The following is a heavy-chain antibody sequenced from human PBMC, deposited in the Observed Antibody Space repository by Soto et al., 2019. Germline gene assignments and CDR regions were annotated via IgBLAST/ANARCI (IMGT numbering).Heavy chain of an antibody. CDR3: ARGGGLMAYPPDY. V-gene: IGHV1-69*12. CDR1: GGTFSSYA. J-gene: IGHJ4*02. CDR2: IIPIFGTA. Sequence: QVQLVQSGAEVKKPGSSVKVSCKASGGTFSSYAISWVRQAPGQGLEWMGGIIPIFGTANYAQKFQGRVTVTADDSPSTADMELSSPRSEDPAVYYCARGGGLMAYPPDYWGQGTLVTVSS. D-gene: IGHD3-16*01.